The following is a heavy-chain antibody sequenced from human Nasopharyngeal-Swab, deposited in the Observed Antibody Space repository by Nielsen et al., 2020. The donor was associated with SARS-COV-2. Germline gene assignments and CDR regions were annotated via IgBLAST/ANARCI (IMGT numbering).Heavy chain of an antibody. V-gene: IGHV3-48*04. CDR2: ISSSSSTI. J-gene: IGHJ4*02. Sequence: GESLKISCAASGFTFSGYSMNWVRQAPGKGLEWVSYISSSSSTIYYADSVKGRFTISRDNAKNSLYLQMNSLRAEDTAVYYCAREGCTGGVCYYYFDYWGQGTLVTVSS. CDR1: GFTFSGYS. D-gene: IGHD2-8*02. CDR3: AREGCTGGVCYYYFDY.